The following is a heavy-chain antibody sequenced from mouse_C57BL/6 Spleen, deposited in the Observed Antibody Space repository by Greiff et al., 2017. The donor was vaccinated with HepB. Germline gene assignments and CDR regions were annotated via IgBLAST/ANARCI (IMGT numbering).Heavy chain of an antibody. Sequence: QVQLKESGAELVRPGTSVKMSCKASGYTFTNYWIGWAKQRPGHGLEWIGDIYPGGGYTNYNEKFKGKATLTADKSSSTAYMQFSSLTSEDSAIYYCARWEGQGFAYWGQGTLVTVSA. D-gene: IGHD3-3*01. CDR1: GYTFTNYW. V-gene: IGHV1-63*01. CDR2: IYPGGGYT. J-gene: IGHJ3*01. CDR3: ARWEGQGFAY.